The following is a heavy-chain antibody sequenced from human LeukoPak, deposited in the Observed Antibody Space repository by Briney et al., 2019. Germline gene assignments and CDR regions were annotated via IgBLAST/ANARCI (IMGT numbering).Heavy chain of an antibody. CDR2: IYSGGST. CDR1: GFTVSSNY. CDR3: ARDYYDNSAYYYMDV. Sequence: GGSLRLSCAASGFTVSSNYMSWVRQAPGKGLEWVSVIYSGGSTYYADSVKGRFTISRDNAKNSLYLQMNSLRAEDTAVYYCARDYYDNSAYYYMDVWGKGTTVTVSS. J-gene: IGHJ6*03. D-gene: IGHD3-22*01. V-gene: IGHV3-66*01.